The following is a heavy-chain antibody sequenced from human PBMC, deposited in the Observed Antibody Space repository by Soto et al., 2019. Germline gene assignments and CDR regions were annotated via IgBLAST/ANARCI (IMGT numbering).Heavy chain of an antibody. D-gene: IGHD4-17*01. Sequence: SASVKVSCKASGYTFTSYDINWVRQAPGQGLEWMGWMNPNSGNTGYAQKFQGRVTMTRNTSTSTAYMELSSLSSEDTAVYYCARMTTAGYSYYYYGMDVWGQGTTVTVSS. V-gene: IGHV1-8*01. CDR1: GYTFTSYD. J-gene: IGHJ6*02. CDR3: ARMTTAGYSYYYYGMDV. CDR2: MNPNSGNT.